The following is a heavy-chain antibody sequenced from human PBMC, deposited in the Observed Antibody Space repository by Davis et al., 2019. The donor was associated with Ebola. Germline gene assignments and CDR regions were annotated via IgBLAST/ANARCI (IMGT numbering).Heavy chain of an antibody. CDR1: GFTFNQYA. D-gene: IGHD2-15*01. CDR2: ISKSGRDT. Sequence: GSLRLSCAASGFTFNQYAMTWVRQAPGKGLEWVSTISKSGRDTNYADSVKGRLSVSRDNSKNTVYLQMHSLRAEDTAVYYCAGGWWFDPWGQGTLVTVSS. J-gene: IGHJ5*02. V-gene: IGHV3-23*01. CDR3: AGGWWFDP.